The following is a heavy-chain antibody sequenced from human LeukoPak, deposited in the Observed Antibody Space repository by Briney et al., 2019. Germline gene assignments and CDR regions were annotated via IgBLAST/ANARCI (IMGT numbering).Heavy chain of an antibody. J-gene: IGHJ4*02. CDR1: GGSISSGDYY. CDR3: ARTRMVRGVTYYFDY. CDR2: IYYSGST. V-gene: IGHV4-30-4*01. D-gene: IGHD3-10*01. Sequence: SQTLSLTCTVSGGSISSGDYYWSWIRQPPGKGLEWIGYIYYSGSTYYNPSLKSRVTISVDTSKNQFSLKLSSVTAADTAVYYCARTRMVRGVTYYFDYWGQGTLVTVSS.